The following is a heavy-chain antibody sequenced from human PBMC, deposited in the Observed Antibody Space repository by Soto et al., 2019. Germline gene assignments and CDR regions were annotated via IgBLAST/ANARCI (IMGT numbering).Heavy chain of an antibody. CDR3: ASNIAVAGKAGLDDY. CDR2: IYYSGST. CDR1: GGSVSSGSYY. Sequence: SETLSLTCTVSGGSVSSGSYYWSWIRQPPGKGLEWIGYIYYSGSTNYNPSLKSRVTISVDTSKNQFSLKLSSVTAADTAVYYCASNIAVAGKAGLDDYWGQGTLVTVSS. V-gene: IGHV4-61*01. J-gene: IGHJ4*02. D-gene: IGHD6-19*01.